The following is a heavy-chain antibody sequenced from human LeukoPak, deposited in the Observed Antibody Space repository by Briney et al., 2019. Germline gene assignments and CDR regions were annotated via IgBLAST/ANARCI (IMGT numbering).Heavy chain of an antibody. J-gene: IGHJ4*02. CDR3: AKGAGVDY. D-gene: IGHD3-10*01. CDR1: GFTFSSYA. V-gene: IGHV3-23*01. CDR2: ISGTGGSR. Sequence: PGGSLRLSCAGSGFTFSSYAMSWVRQAPGKGLEWVSVISGTGGSRFYADSVKGRFTLSRDNSKNTLYLQMNSLRAEDTAVYYCAKGAGVDYWGQGTLVTVSS.